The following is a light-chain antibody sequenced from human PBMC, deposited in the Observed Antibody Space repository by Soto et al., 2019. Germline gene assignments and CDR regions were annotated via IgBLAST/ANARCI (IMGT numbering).Light chain of an antibody. CDR1: QSVSSYY. CDR3: QQCGSSPET. CDR2: AAS. V-gene: IGKV3-20*01. J-gene: IGKJ1*01. Sequence: EIVLTQSPGTLSLSPGERATLSCRASQSVSSYYLAWYQQKPGQAPRLLIYAASSRATGIPDRFSGSGSGTDFTLTISRLEPEDFAVYYCQQCGSSPETFGQGTKVDIK.